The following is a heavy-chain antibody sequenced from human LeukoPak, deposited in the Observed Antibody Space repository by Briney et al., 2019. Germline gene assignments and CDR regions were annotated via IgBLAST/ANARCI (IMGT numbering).Heavy chain of an antibody. V-gene: IGHV3-49*05. D-gene: IGHD3-9*01. CDR3: ARDLTISAFDI. CDR2: IRSKAYGATT. J-gene: IGHJ3*02. Sequence: KSGGSLGLSCTPPGSTFGDYVITWLRQAPGKGLEWVGLIRSKAYGATTEYDASVKGRFTISRDDSNSIASLQMNSLKTEDTAVYYCARDLTISAFDIWGQGTMVTVSS. CDR1: GSTFGDYV.